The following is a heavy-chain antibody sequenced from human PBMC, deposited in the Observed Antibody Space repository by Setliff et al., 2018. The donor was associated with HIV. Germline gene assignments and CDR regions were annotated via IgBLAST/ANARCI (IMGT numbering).Heavy chain of an antibody. Sequence: PGGSLRLSCAASGFTFDDYALTWVRQAPGKGLEWVGFVRSKPNGGTTDYAASVKGRFTISRDDAKTIAYLHMNSLTTDATAVYFCTRDRRGSSSWSGYNGGFDYWGQGTLVTVSS. D-gene: IGHD3-3*01. CDR1: GFTFDDYA. J-gene: IGHJ4*02. CDR3: TRDRRGSSSWSGYNGGFDY. CDR2: VRSKPNGGTT. V-gene: IGHV3-49*04.